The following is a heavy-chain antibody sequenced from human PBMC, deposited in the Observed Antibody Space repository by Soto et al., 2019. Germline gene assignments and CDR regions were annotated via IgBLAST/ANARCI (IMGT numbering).Heavy chain of an antibody. J-gene: IGHJ4*02. Sequence: QVQLVQSGAEVKKPGSSVKVSCQASGGTFISYSTSWVRQAPGQGLEWMGGIIPMLGKANYAQEYQGRVTITADESTSRVYMELRGLRSEDTAVYYCARVWRPYSYETTFDYWGQGTQVTVSS. CDR3: ARVWRPYSYETTFDY. V-gene: IGHV1-69*11. CDR2: IIPMLGKA. CDR1: GGTFISYS. D-gene: IGHD5-18*01.